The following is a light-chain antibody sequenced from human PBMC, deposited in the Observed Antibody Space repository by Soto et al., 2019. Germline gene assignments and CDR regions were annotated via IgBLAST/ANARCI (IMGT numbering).Light chain of an antibody. CDR3: QKYNNWPRT. V-gene: IGKV3-15*01. J-gene: IGKJ1*01. CDR1: QSVSSN. Sequence: EIVLTQSPATLSLSPGERATLSCRASQSVSSNLAWYQQKPGQAPRLLIYVASTRATGIPARFSGSGSGTEFTLTISSLQSEDFAVYYCQKYNNWPRTFGQGTKVDIK. CDR2: VAS.